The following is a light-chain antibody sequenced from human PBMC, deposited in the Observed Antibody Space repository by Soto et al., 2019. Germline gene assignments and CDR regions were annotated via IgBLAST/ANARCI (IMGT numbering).Light chain of an antibody. CDR1: QSVSSN. CDR2: RAS. Sequence: ELVLTQSPATLSVSPGERATLSCRASQSVSSNLAWYQQKPGQAPRLLSYRASNRATGIPARSSGSGSGPEFIPIISSLQAEDFAVYYWQQYSRPPAFGQGTKVDIK. J-gene: IGKJ1*01. CDR3: QQYSRPPA. V-gene: IGKV3D-15*01.